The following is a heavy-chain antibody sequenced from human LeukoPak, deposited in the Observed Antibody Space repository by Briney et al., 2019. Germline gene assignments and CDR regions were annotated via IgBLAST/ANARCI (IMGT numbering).Heavy chain of an antibody. J-gene: IGHJ5*02. CDR1: GFTFSSYG. CDR3: AREYYDFWSGYSGWFDP. CDR2: IWYDGSNK. V-gene: IGHV3-33*01. D-gene: IGHD3-3*01. Sequence: PGRSLRLSCAASGFTFSSYGMHWVRQAPGKGLEWVAVIWYDGSNKYYADSVKGRFTISRDNSKNTLYPQMNSLRAEDTAVYYCAREYYDFWSGYSGWFDPWGQGTLVTVSS.